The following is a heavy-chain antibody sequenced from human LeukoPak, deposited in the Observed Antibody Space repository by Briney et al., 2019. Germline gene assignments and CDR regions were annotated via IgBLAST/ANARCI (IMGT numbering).Heavy chain of an antibody. J-gene: IGHJ4*02. Sequence: PSETLSLTCTVSGGYISTNSYYWGWVRQPPGKGLEWIGSMYYSGPTYYNPSLKSRVTISVDTSKNQFSLKLSSVTAADTAVYYCAVTATPGHYFDYWGQGSLVTVSS. CDR1: GGYISTNSYY. CDR3: AVTATPGHYFDY. D-gene: IGHD2-15*01. V-gene: IGHV4-39*01. CDR2: MYYSGPT.